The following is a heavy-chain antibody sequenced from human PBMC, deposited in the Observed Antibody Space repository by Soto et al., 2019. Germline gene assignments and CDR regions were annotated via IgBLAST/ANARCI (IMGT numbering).Heavy chain of an antibody. D-gene: IGHD3-3*01. V-gene: IGHV3-15*07. CDR1: GVTCINAW. J-gene: IGHJ6*02. CDR2: IKSKTDGGTT. Sequence: GGSLRLSCAASGVTCINAWMNWVRQAPGKGLEWVGRIKSKTDGGTTDYAAPVKGGFTISRDDSKNTLYLQMNSLKTEDTAVYYCTTAGTPYYDFWSGYLPYYYGMDVWGQGTTVTVSS. CDR3: TTAGTPYYDFWSGYLPYYYGMDV.